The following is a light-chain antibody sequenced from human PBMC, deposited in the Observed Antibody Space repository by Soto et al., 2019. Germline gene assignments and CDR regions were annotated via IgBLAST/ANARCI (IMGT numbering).Light chain of an antibody. J-gene: IGKJ5*01. V-gene: IGKV3-20*01. Sequence: EIVLTQSPATLSVSRGEGVTLSCRASQSVSSNLAWYQQKPGQAPRLLIYGASSRATGIPDRFSGSGSGTDFTLTISRLEPEDFAVYYCQQYGSSRFHFGQGTRLEIK. CDR1: QSVSSN. CDR3: QQYGSSRFH. CDR2: GAS.